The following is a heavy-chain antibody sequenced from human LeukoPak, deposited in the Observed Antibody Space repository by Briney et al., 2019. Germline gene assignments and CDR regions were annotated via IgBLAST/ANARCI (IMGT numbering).Heavy chain of an antibody. D-gene: IGHD1-26*01. CDR1: GFTFSSYA. V-gene: IGHV3-23*01. CDR3: AKDVSSGSYLDAFDI. J-gene: IGHJ3*02. Sequence: GGSLRLSCAASGFTFSSYAMTWVRQAPGKGLEWVSATSGSGGSTYYADSVKGRFTISRDNSKNTLYLQMNSLRAEDTAVYYCAKDVSSGSYLDAFDIWGQGTMVTVSS. CDR2: TSGSGGST.